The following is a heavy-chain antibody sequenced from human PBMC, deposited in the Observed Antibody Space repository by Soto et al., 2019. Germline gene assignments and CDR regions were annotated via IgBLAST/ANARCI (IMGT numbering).Heavy chain of an antibody. CDR1: GYTFTSYY. CDR2: TNPSGGST. J-gene: IGHJ6*03. CDR3: ARGRRFGELSSYYYYYYYMDV. V-gene: IGHV1-46*03. D-gene: IGHD3-10*01. Sequence: EASVKVSCKASGYTFTSYYMHWVRQAPGQGLEWMGITNPSGGSTSYAQKFQGRVTMTRDTSTSTVYMELSSLRSEDTAVYYCARGRRFGELSSYYYYYYYMDVWGKGTTVTVSS.